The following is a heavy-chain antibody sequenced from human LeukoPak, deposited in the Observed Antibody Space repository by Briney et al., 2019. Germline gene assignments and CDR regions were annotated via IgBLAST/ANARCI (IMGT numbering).Heavy chain of an antibody. V-gene: IGHV3-30-3*01. CDR2: ISYDGSNK. CDR1: GFTFSSYA. Sequence: PGRSLRLSCAASGFTFSSYAMHWVRQAPGKGREWVAVISYDGSNKYYADSVKGRFTISRDNSKNTLYLQMNSLRAEDTAVYYCARERLLRAFDIWGQGTMVTVSS. D-gene: IGHD2-21*02. J-gene: IGHJ3*02. CDR3: ARERLLRAFDI.